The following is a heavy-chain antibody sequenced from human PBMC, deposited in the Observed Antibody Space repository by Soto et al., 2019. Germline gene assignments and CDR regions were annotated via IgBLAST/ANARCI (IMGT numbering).Heavy chain of an antibody. V-gene: IGHV1-8*01. CDR3: ARGWGRWPHEKPGDY. J-gene: IGHJ4*02. CDR2: MNPNSGNS. CDR1: EYTFANHD. Sequence: QVQLVQSGAELKEPGASVKVSCTASEYTFANHDINWVRQAPGRGLEWMGWMNPNSGNSGFAQKFQDRVTMTRDTFRVAAYMELRNLRSEDTAVYYCARGWGRWPHEKPGDYWGQGTLVTVS. D-gene: IGHD3-16*01.